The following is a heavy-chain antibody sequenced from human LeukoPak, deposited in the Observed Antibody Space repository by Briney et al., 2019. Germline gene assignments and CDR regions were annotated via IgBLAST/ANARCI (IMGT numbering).Heavy chain of an antibody. D-gene: IGHD2-21*02. V-gene: IGHV4-34*01. J-gene: IGHJ6*03. CDR3: ARSNIVVVTAIPDYYYYMDV. CDR1: GGSFSGYY. CDR2: INHSGST. Sequence: SETLSLTCAVYGGSFSGYYWSWIRQPPGKGLEWIGEINHSGSTNYNPSLKSRVTISVDTSKNQFSLKLSSVTAADTAVYYCARSNIVVVTAIPDYYYYMDVWGKGTTVTISS.